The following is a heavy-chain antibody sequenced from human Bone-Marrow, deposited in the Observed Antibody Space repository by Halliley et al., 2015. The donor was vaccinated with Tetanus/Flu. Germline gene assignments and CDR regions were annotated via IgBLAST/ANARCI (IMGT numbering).Heavy chain of an antibody. Sequence: QLVQSGGEVKKPGASVKVSCKASGYRFTSFGITWVRQAPGQGLEWMGWISGYDGNAGYAQSLQGRVTMTTDTSTNTAYMELRSLRSDDTAVYYCAREGEKLVAGGRGGFDPWGQGILVTVSS. CDR3: AREGEKLVAGGRGGFDP. CDR1: GYRFTSFG. J-gene: IGHJ5*02. CDR2: ISGYDGNA. D-gene: IGHD6-19*01. V-gene: IGHV1-18*01.